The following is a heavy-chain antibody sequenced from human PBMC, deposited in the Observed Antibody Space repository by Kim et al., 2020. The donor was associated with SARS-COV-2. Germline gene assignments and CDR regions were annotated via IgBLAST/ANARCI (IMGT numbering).Heavy chain of an antibody. CDR3: ARGRAGVVPAPLLGFGPHYEYHDMDV. J-gene: IGHJ6*04. D-gene: IGHD3-10*01. Sequence: SETLSLTCAVYGGSFSGYHWNWIRQPPGKGLEWNWEINHTGSTSYNPSLKSRVPISIDTSKNQISLQLNSVTAADTGVYYCARGRAGVVPAPLLGFGPHYEYHDMDVWGRGTTVTVSS. CDR2: INHTGST. CDR1: GGSFSGYH. V-gene: IGHV4-34*01.